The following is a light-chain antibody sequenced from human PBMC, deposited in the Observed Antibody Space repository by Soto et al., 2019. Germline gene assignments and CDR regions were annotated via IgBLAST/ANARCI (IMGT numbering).Light chain of an antibody. V-gene: IGKV3-11*01. J-gene: IGKJ1*01. CDR1: QSVNSY. Sequence: EIVLTQSPATLSLSPGERATLSCRASQSVNSYLAWYQQKPGQAPRLLIYDASNRATGIPDRFIGSGSGTDFTLTISRLEPEDFAVYYCQHYVTSLTTFGQGTKVDIK. CDR3: QHYVTSLTT. CDR2: DAS.